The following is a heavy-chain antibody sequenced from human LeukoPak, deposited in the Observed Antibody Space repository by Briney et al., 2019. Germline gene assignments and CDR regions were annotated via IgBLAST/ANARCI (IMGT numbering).Heavy chain of an antibody. V-gene: IGHV1-2*02. CDR2: INPNSGGT. CDR1: GYTFTGYY. Sequence: ASVKVSCKTSGYTFTGYYMHWVRQAPGQGLEWMGWINPNSGGTNYAQKFQGRVTMTRDTSISTAYMELSRLRSDDTAVYFCAREADIVSFDLWGRGTRVTVSS. CDR3: AREADIVSFDL. D-gene: IGHD3-16*02. J-gene: IGHJ2*01.